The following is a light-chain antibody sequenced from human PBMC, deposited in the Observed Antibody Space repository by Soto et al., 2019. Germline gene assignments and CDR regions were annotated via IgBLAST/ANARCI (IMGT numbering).Light chain of an antibody. Sequence: QSALTQPASVSGSPGQPITISCTGTSSDVGRYNYVSWYRQHPGTAPKLIISDVNSRPSGISNRFSGSKSGNTASLTISGLQAEDEAYYYCSSYTSDITQVFGGGTKLTVL. J-gene: IGLJ3*02. CDR1: SSDVGRYNY. CDR3: SSYTSDITQV. CDR2: DVN. V-gene: IGLV2-14*01.